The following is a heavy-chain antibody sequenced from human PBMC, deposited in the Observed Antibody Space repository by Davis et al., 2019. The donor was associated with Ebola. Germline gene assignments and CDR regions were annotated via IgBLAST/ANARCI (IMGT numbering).Heavy chain of an antibody. D-gene: IGHD3-22*01. CDR3: AKSTMIVGDWDFDY. CDR2: IRYDGSKN. V-gene: IGHV3-30*02. J-gene: IGHJ4*02. Sequence: GGSLRLSCAASGFTFSTYGMHWVRQAPGKGLEWVAFIRYDGSKNYYADSVKGRFTISRDNSENTLHLQMNSLRADDTAVYYCAKSTMIVGDWDFDYRGQGTLVTVSS. CDR1: GFTFSTYG.